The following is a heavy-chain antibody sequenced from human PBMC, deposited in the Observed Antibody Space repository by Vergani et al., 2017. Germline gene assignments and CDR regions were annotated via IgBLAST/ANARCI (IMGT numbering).Heavy chain of an antibody. J-gene: IGHJ6*03. CDR1: NDSVSNTFYY. V-gene: IGHV4-39*01. Sequence: QVQLQESGPGLVKPSETLSLTCTVSNDSVSNTFYYWGWIRQTPGKGLEWIGSIYYSGSTYYNPSLESRVTMSVDTSKNQFSLKLSSVTAADTAVYYCTSCLPPYYYYYYMDVWGKGTTVTVSS. CDR3: TSCLPPYYYYYYMDV. CDR2: IYYSGST.